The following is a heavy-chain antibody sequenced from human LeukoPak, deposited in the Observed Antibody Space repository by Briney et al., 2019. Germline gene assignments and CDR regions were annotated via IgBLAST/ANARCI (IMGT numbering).Heavy chain of an antibody. CDR3: ARVSGSYYYFDY. Sequence: SETLSLTCTVSGGSISSYYWSWIRQPPGKGLEWIGYIYYSGSTNYNPSLKSRVTISVDTSKNQFSLKLSSVTAADTAVYYCARVSGSYYYFDYWGQGTLVTISS. J-gene: IGHJ4*02. V-gene: IGHV4-59*01. CDR1: GGSISSYY. CDR2: IYYSGST. D-gene: IGHD1-26*01.